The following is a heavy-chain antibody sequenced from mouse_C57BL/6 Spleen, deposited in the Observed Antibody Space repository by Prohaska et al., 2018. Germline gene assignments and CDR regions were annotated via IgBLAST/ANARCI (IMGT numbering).Heavy chain of an antibody. CDR3: ARRVYDGYYGY. Sequence: QVQLQQPGAELVRPGSSVKLSCKASGYTFTSYWMDWVKQRPGKGIEWIGNIYPSDSETHYNQKFKDKATLTVDKSSSTAYMQLSSLTSEDSAVYYCARRVYDGYYGYWGQGTTLTVSS. D-gene: IGHD2-3*01. CDR1: GYTFTSYW. CDR2: IYPSDSET. J-gene: IGHJ2*01. V-gene: IGHV1-61*01.